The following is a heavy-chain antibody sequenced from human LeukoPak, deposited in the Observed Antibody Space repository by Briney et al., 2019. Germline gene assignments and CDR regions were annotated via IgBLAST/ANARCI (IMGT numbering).Heavy chain of an antibody. CDR3: ARSGDYGDYGGSTDAFDF. Sequence: PGGSLRLSCAASGFSFSTYSMNWVRRAPGMGLEWVSCISSSSTYIYYADSMKGRFTVSRDNAKNSLYLQMHSLRAEDTAVYYCARSGDYGDYGGSTDAFDFWGPGTMVTVSS. CDR2: ISSSSTYI. V-gene: IGHV3-21*01. CDR1: GFSFSTYS. D-gene: IGHD4-17*01. J-gene: IGHJ3*01.